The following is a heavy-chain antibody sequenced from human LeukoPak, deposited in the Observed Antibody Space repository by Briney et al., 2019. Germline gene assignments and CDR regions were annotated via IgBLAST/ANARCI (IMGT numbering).Heavy chain of an antibody. J-gene: IGHJ4*02. CDR3: ARSERGFV. V-gene: IGHV1-2*06. Sequence: LEWMARINPNSGGTNYAQKFQGRVTMTRDTSISTAYMELSRLRSDDTAVYYCARSERGFVWGQGTLVTVSS. CDR2: INPNSGGT. D-gene: IGHD1-1*01.